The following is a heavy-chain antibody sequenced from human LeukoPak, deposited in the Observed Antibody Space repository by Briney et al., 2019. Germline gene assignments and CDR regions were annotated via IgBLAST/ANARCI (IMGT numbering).Heavy chain of an antibody. J-gene: IGHJ3*02. CDR1: GGSISSSSYY. D-gene: IGHD3-22*01. CDR3: ARHADYYDSSGADAFDI. CDR2: IYYSGST. V-gene: IGHV4-39*01. Sequence: SETLSLTCTVSGGSISSSSYYWGWIRQPPGKGLEWIGSIYYSGSTNYNPSLKSRVTISVDTSKNQFSLKLSSVTAADTAVYYCARHADYYDSSGADAFDIWGQGTMVTVSS.